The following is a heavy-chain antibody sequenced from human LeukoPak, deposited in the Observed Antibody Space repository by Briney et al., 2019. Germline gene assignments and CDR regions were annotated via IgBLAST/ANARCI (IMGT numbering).Heavy chain of an antibody. CDR2: IYTTGST. CDR3: ARTAERQQMVQGTHFYYYFMDV. D-gene: IGHD6-13*01. Sequence: PSETLSLTCSVSGASISGYYWTWIRQPAGRGLEWIGRIYTTGSTKYNPSLKSRVIMSVDASKNQFSLNLTSVTAADTAVYFCARTAERQQMVQGTHFYYYFMDVWAKGTTVTISS. J-gene: IGHJ6*03. V-gene: IGHV4-4*07. CDR1: GASISGYY.